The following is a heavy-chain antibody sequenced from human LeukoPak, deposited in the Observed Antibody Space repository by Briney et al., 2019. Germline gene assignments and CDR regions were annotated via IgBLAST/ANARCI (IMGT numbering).Heavy chain of an antibody. Sequence: GGSLRLSCAASGVTFSSYGIHWGRQAPAKGLEGVAVISHDGINKYYADSVNGRFTISRDNSKNTLYLQMNSLRAEDTAVSYCAKDLGNDWYYDTFDYWGQGTLVTVSS. CDR2: ISHDGINK. D-gene: IGHD6-19*01. CDR1: GVTFSSYG. V-gene: IGHV3-30*18. J-gene: IGHJ4*02. CDR3: AKDLGNDWYYDTFDY.